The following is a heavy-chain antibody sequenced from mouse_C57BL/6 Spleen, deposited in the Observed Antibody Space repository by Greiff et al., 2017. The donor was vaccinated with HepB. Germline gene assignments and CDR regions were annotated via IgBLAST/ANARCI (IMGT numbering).Heavy chain of an antibody. V-gene: IGHV1-81*01. CDR2: IYPKSGNT. CDR3: AKGERGAIDY. Sequence: QVQLQQPGAELARPGASVKLSCKASGYTFTSYGIRWVKQRTGQGLEWIGEIYPKSGNTYYNEKFKGKATLTADKSSSTAYMQLRSLTSEDSAVYYCAKGERGAIDYWGQGTSVTVSS. J-gene: IGHJ4*01. CDR1: GYTFTSYG.